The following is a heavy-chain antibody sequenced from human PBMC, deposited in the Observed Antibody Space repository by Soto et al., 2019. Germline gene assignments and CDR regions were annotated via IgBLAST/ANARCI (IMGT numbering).Heavy chain of an antibody. CDR2: IYYSGST. D-gene: IGHD2-2*01. V-gene: IGHV4-30-4*01. CDR1: GGSISSGDYY. J-gene: IGHJ6*02. Sequence: PSETLSLTCTVSGGSISSGDYYWSWIRQPPGKGLEWIGYIYYSGSTYYNPSLKSRVTISVDTSKNQFSLKLSSVTAADTAVYYCARVPLVPAASYGMDVWGQGTTVTVSS. CDR3: ARVPLVPAASYGMDV.